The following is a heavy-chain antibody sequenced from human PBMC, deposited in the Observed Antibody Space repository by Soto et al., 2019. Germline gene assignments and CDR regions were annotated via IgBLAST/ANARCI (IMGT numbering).Heavy chain of an antibody. Sequence: QVQLQESGPGLVKPSQTLSLTCTVSGGSISSGGYYWSWIRQHPGKGLEWIGYIYYSGSTYYNLSLKSRVTISVDTSKNQFSLKLSSVTAADTAVYYCARQDFTIFGVAAPDYWGQGTLVTVSS. V-gene: IGHV4-31*03. CDR2: IYYSGST. J-gene: IGHJ4*02. CDR3: ARQDFTIFGVAAPDY. CDR1: GGSISSGGYY. D-gene: IGHD3-3*01.